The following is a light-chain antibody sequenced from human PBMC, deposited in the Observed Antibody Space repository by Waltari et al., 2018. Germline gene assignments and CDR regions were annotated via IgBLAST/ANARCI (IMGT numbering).Light chain of an antibody. J-gene: IGKJ5*01. CDR1: QGISSF. V-gene: IGKV1-9*01. CDR2: AAS. CDR3: QQLNSYPIT. Sequence: IQLTQSPSSLSESVGDRVTITCPASQGISSFLAWYQHKPGKAPKVLIYAASTLQSVVPSRFSVNGSGADFTLTIISLQPEDFATYDCQQLNSYPITFGQGTQLEIK.